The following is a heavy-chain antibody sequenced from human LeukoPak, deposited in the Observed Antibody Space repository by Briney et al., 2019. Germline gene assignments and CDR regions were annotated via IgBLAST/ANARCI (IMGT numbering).Heavy chain of an antibody. V-gene: IGHV1-69*06. CDR1: GGTFSSYA. CDR2: IIPIFGTA. J-gene: IGHJ3*02. CDR3: ARDMSGSSHDAFDI. Sequence: SVKVSCKASGGTFSSYAISWVRQAPGQGLEWMGGIIPIFGTANYAQKFQGRVTITADKSTSTAYMELSSLRSEDTAVYYCARDMSGSSHDAFDIWGQGTMVTVSS. D-gene: IGHD1-26*01.